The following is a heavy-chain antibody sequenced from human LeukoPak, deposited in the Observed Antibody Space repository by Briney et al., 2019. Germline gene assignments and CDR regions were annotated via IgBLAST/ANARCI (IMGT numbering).Heavy chain of an antibody. J-gene: IGHJ4*02. CDR2: IYHSGSA. CDR3: ASYDFWSGYPIDY. Sequence: PSETLSLTCAVSGYSISSGYYWGWIRQPPGKGLQWIASIYHSGSAYYNPSLKSRVTISVDTSKNQFSLKLSSVTAADTAVYYCASYDFWSGYPIDYWGQGTLVTVSS. D-gene: IGHD3-3*01. CDR1: GYSISSGYY. V-gene: IGHV4-38-2*01.